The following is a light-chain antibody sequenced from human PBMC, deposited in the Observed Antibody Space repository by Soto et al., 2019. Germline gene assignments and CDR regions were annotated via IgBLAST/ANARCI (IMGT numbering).Light chain of an antibody. Sequence: QSALTQPASVSGSPGQSITISCTGTSSDVGSYNLVSWYQQHPGKAPKLMIYEGSKRPSGVSNRFSGSKSVNTASLTISGLQAEDEADYYCCSYAVSSTFVVFGGGTKLTVL. CDR1: SSDVGSYNL. CDR2: EGS. V-gene: IGLV2-23*03. J-gene: IGLJ2*01. CDR3: CSYAVSSTFVV.